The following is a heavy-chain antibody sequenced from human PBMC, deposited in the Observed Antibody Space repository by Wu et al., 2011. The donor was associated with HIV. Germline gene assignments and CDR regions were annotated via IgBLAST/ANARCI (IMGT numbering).Heavy chain of an antibody. CDR2: IIPIFGTA. D-gene: IGHD2-15*01. CDR1: GGTFSSYA. CDR3: AGIVVVVAANGLDYYYGMDV. Sequence: QVQLVQSGAEVKKPGSSVKVSCRASGGTFSSYAISWVRRAPGQGLEWMGGIIPIFGTANYAQKFQGRVTITTDESTSTAYMELSSLRSEDTAVYYCAGIVVVVAANGLDYYYGMDVWGQGTTVTVSS. J-gene: IGHJ6*02. V-gene: IGHV1-69*05.